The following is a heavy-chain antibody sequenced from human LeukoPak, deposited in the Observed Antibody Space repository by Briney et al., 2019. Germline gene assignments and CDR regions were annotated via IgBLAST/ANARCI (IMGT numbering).Heavy chain of an antibody. D-gene: IGHD4-17*01. CDR3: ARESYGDFYFDY. Sequence: AGGSLRLSCGASRFTFSSYSMHWVRQAPGKGLEWVALISKDGSITFYADSVKGRFTISRDNSKNTLYLQINSLRTEDTSVYFCARESYGDFYFDYWGQGTLVTVSS. V-gene: IGHV3-30*04. J-gene: IGHJ4*02. CDR2: ISKDGSIT. CDR1: RFTFSSYS.